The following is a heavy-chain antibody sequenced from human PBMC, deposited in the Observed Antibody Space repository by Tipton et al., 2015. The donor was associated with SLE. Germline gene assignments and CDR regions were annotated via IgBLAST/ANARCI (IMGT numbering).Heavy chain of an antibody. Sequence: TLSLTCAVSDGSISISYWSWIRQPPGKGLEWIGEIYNTGGTKYNPSLKSRVNMSVDTSRNQFSLNLSSLTAADTAVYFCARDKWGEYTASTGYFWSFDPWGQGIPVTVSS. J-gene: IGHJ5*02. CDR1: DGSISISY. CDR3: ARDKWGEYTASTGYFWSFDP. V-gene: IGHV4-59*12. D-gene: IGHD3-9*01. CDR2: IYNTGGT.